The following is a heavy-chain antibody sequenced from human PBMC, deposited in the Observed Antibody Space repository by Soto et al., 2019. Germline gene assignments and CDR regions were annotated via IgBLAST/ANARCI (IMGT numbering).Heavy chain of an antibody. Sequence: GESMKIPCNGAGYSCTSYWIGWVRQMHGKGLEWMGIIYPGDSDTRYSPSFQGQVTISADKSISTAYLQWSSLKASDTAMYYCARLGMYYDFWSGRTDDAFDIWGQGTMVTVSS. CDR2: IYPGDSDT. CDR3: ARLGMYYDFWSGRTDDAFDI. D-gene: IGHD3-3*01. CDR1: GYSCTSYW. V-gene: IGHV5-51*01. J-gene: IGHJ3*02.